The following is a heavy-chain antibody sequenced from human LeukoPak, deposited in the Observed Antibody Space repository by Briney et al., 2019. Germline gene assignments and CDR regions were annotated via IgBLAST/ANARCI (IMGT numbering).Heavy chain of an antibody. V-gene: IGHV3-23*01. Sequence: GGSLRLSCAASGFTFSNYAMSWVRQAPGKGLEWVSAISGSGGSTYYADSVKGRLTISRDNSKNTLYLQMNSLRAEDTAVYYCAKSRGEYGDYVGYWGQGTLVTVSS. D-gene: IGHD4-17*01. CDR3: AKSRGEYGDYVGY. J-gene: IGHJ4*02. CDR1: GFTFSNYA. CDR2: ISGSGGST.